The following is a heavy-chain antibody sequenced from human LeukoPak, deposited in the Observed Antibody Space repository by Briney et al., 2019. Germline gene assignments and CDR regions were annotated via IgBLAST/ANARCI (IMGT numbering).Heavy chain of an antibody. D-gene: IGHD2-21*01. J-gene: IGHJ4*02. CDR1: GFIFGGCS. V-gene: IGHV3-7*01. Sequence: QSGGPLRLSCVASGFIFGGCSMGWVPRAPGKGLEGVTYMNEYGSDILYVDSVKGRFTISRDNAKNSLYLQMNSLRVEDTAVYYCARPRGCGTSKCNNFDYWGQGTLVTVSS. CDR3: ARPRGCGTSKCNNFDY. CDR2: MNEYGSDI.